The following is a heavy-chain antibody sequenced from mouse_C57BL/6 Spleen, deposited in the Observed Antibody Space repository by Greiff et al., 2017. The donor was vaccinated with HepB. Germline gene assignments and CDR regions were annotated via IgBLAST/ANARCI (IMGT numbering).Heavy chain of an antibody. J-gene: IGHJ4*01. V-gene: IGHV5-17*01. Sequence: EVQLVESGGGLVKPGGSLKLSCAASGFTFSDYGMHWVRQAPEKGLEWVAYISSGSSTIYYADTVKGRFTISRDNAKNTLFLQMTSLRSEDTAMYYCARKSYYGSSDAMDYWGQGTSVTVSS. CDR3: ARKSYYGSSDAMDY. CDR2: ISSGSSTI. CDR1: GFTFSDYG. D-gene: IGHD1-1*01.